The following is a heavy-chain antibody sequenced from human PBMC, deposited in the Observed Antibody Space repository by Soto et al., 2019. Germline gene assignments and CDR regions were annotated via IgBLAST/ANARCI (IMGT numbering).Heavy chain of an antibody. J-gene: IGHJ4*02. CDR2: ISAYNGNT. CDR3: ARDRSPRHYSSGGYDY. D-gene: IGHD6-19*01. CDR1: GYTFTSYG. V-gene: IGHV1-18*01. Sequence: ASVKVSCKASGYTFTSYGISWVRQAPGQGLEWMGWISAYNGNTNYAQKLQGRVTMTTDTSTSTAYMELRSLRSDDTAVYYCARDRSPRHYSSGGYDYWGQGTLVTVSS.